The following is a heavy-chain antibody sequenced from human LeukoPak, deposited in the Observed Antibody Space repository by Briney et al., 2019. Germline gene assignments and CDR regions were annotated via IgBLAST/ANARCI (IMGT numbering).Heavy chain of an antibody. CDR2: ISYDGSNK. CDR1: GFTFSSYG. Sequence: QPGGSLRLSCAASGFTFSSYGMHWVRQAPGKGLEWVAVISYDGSNKYYVDSVKGRFTISRDNSKNTLYLQMNSLRAEDTAVYYCAKDQGYYDSSGYSNWGQGTLVTVSS. CDR3: AKDQGYYDSSGYSN. D-gene: IGHD3-22*01. V-gene: IGHV3-30*18. J-gene: IGHJ4*02.